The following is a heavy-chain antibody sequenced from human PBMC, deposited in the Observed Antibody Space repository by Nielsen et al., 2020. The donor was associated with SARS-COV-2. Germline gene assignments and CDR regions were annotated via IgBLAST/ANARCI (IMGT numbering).Heavy chain of an antibody. V-gene: IGHV3-7*01. J-gene: IGHJ6*02. CDR3: ARDPTLRYFDWLSPSGYYGMDV. D-gene: IGHD3-9*01. CDR2: IKQDGSEK. Sequence: VRQAPGKGLEWVANIKQDGSEKYYVDSVKGRFTISRDNSKNTLYLQMNSLRAEDTAVYYCARDPTLRYFDWLSPSGYYGMDVWGQGTTVTVSS.